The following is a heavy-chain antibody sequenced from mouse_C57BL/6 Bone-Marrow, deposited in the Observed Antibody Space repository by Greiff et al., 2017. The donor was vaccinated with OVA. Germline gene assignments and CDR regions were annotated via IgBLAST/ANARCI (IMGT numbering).Heavy chain of an antibody. V-gene: IGHV5-9-1*02. CDR2: ISSGGDYI. Sequence: EVQLVESGEGLVKPGGSLKLSCAASGFTFSSYAMSWVRQTPEKRLEWVAYISSGGDYIYYADTVKGRFTISRDNARNTLYLQMSSLKSEDTAMYYFTIDRHYGSSRYFDVWGTGTTVTVSS. J-gene: IGHJ1*03. D-gene: IGHD1-1*01. CDR3: TIDRHYGSSRYFDV. CDR1: GFTFSSYA.